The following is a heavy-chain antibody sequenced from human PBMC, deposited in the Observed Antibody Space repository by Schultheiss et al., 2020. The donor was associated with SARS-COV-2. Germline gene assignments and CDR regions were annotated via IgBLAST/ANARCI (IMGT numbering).Heavy chain of an antibody. CDR2: IYYSGST. V-gene: IGHV4-61*01. CDR1: GGSVSSGSYY. Sequence: SQTLSLTCTVSGGSVSSGSYYWSWIRQPPGKGLEWIGYIYYSGSTNYNPSLKSRVTMSVDTSKNQFSLKLSSVTAADTAVYYCARYSKGPNWFDPWGQGTLVTVSS. D-gene: IGHD4-11*01. J-gene: IGHJ5*02. CDR3: ARYSKGPNWFDP.